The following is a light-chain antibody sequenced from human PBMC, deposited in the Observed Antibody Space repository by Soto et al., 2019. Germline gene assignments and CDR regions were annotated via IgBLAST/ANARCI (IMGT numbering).Light chain of an antibody. CDR2: DAS. CDR3: QQFSSYPLT. Sequence: EIVMTQSPSTLSVSPGERATLSFRASQSVSSNLAWYQQKPGRAPSLLIYDASSRAAGVPARFSGGGSGTDFTLTISRLEPEDFAVYYCQQFSSYPLTFGGGTRWIS. CDR1: QSVSSN. V-gene: IGKV3-15*01. J-gene: IGKJ4*01.